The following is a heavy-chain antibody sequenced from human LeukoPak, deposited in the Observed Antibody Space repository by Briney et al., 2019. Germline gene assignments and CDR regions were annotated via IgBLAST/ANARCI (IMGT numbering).Heavy chain of an antibody. D-gene: IGHD6-19*01. CDR1: GASFSGYF. V-gene: IGHV4-34*01. CDR3: ASSTVAGSHYFDF. J-gene: IGHJ4*01. CDR2: INHSGST. Sequence: PSETLSLTCAVYGASFSGYFWSWIRQPPGKGLEWIGEINHSGSTNYNPSLKSRVTISVDKSKSQFSLNLSSVNAADTAVYYCASSTVAGSHYFDFWGHGTLVTVSS.